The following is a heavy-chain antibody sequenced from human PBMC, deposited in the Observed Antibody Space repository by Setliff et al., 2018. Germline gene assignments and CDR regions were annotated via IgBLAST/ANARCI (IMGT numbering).Heavy chain of an antibody. CDR3: TRDQDYYGMDV. V-gene: IGHV3-7*01. CDR2: IKQDGSKT. Sequence: GGSLRLSCAASGFTFSSYSMNWVRQAPGKGLEWVANIKQDGSKTYILDSVKGRFTISRDNTKNSLYLQMNSLRGEDTAVYHCTRDQDYYGMDVWGQGTTVTVSS. CDR1: GFTFSSYS. J-gene: IGHJ6*02.